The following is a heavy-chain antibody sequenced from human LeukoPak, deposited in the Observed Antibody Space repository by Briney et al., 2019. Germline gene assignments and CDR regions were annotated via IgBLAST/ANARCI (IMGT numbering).Heavy chain of an antibody. CDR3: ARGTDRSDWFPAG. CDR2: INQGGSDK. Sequence: PGGSLRLSCAASGFTFSSYWMSWVRQAPGKGLEWVANINQGGSDKNYVNSVKGRLTISRDNAKNSLYLQMNSLRVEDTAIYYCARGTDRSDWFPAGRGQGTLVNVSP. V-gene: IGHV3-7*01. J-gene: IGHJ4*02. CDR1: GFTFSSYW. D-gene: IGHD6-19*01.